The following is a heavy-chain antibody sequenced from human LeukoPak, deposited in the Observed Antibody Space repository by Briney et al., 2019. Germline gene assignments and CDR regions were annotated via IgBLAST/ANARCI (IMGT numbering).Heavy chain of an antibody. Sequence: PGGSLRLSCAASGFTFSSYGMHWVRQAPGKGLEWVAVISYDGSNKYYADSVKGRFTISRDNSKNTLYLQMNSLRAEDTAVYYCAKGSVVVPAAIDYWGQGTLVTVSS. J-gene: IGHJ4*02. CDR2: ISYDGSNK. V-gene: IGHV3-30*18. D-gene: IGHD2-2*01. CDR3: AKGSVVVPAAIDY. CDR1: GFTFSSYG.